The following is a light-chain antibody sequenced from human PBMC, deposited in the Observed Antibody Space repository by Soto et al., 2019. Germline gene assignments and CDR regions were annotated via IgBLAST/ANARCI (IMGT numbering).Light chain of an antibody. Sequence: DTQMTQSPSSLSASVGDRVTITCQASQGIAKYLHWYQQKPGTAPKLLIYHASNLQTGVPSRFSGSGSGTDFTFTISSLQPEDIATYYCQQSDNLPLTFGGGTKVEI. CDR2: HAS. CDR3: QQSDNLPLT. J-gene: IGKJ4*01. V-gene: IGKV1-33*01. CDR1: QGIAKY.